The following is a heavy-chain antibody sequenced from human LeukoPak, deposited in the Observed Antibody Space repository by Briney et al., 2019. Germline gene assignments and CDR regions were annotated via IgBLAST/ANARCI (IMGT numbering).Heavy chain of an antibody. V-gene: IGHV3-64*01. CDR1: GFTFSSYA. Sequence: LTGGSLRLSCAASGFTFSSYAMHWVRQAPGKGLEYVSAISSNGGSTYYANSVKGRFTISRDNSKNTLYLQMGSLRAEDMAVYYCARDAYSSSWALATFDIWGQGTMVTVSS. D-gene: IGHD6-13*01. CDR3: ARDAYSSSWALATFDI. J-gene: IGHJ3*02. CDR2: ISSNGGST.